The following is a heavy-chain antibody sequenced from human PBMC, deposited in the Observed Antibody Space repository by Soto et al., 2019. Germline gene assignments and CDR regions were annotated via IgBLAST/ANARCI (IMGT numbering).Heavy chain of an antibody. CDR1: GDSISSYY. CDR3: ALRSMAVVPEY. V-gene: IGHV4-59*01. CDR2: LYYGRSA. J-gene: IGHJ4*02. Sequence: QVQLQESGPGLVKPSETLSLTCAVSGDSISSYYCMWIRQPPGKGLESIVYLYYGRSANYNPSLKSRVTLSVDMSTNQCSLTLSSMTAADTAVYYCALRSMAVVPEYWGQGTLVTVSS. D-gene: IGHD3-22*01.